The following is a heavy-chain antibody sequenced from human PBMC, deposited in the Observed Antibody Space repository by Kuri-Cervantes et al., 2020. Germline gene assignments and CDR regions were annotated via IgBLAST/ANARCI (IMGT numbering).Heavy chain of an antibody. J-gene: IGHJ3*02. CDR2: IYTSGST. CDR1: GGSISSYY. Sequence: SETLSLTCTASGGSISSYYWSWIRQPAGKGLEWIGRIYTSGSTDYNPSLKSRVTISVDRSKNQFSLKLSSVTAADTAVYYCARWRVATNNAFDIWGHGTLVTVSS. D-gene: IGHD5-12*01. CDR3: ARWRVATNNAFDI. V-gene: IGHV4-4*07.